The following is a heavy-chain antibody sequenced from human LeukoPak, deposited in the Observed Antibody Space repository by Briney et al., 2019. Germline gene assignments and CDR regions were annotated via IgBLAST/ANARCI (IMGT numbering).Heavy chain of an antibody. Sequence: SETLSLTCSVSGGSISSNYWSWIRQPPGKGLEWIGYISNRGSTNYNPSLESRATISVDTSKNQFSLKLRSVTAADTAVYYCARVKRVAVAEYYYYYGLDVWGQGTTVTVSS. CDR3: ARVKRVAVAEYYYYYGLDV. J-gene: IGHJ6*02. V-gene: IGHV4-59*01. CDR1: GGSISSNY. D-gene: IGHD6-19*01. CDR2: ISNRGST.